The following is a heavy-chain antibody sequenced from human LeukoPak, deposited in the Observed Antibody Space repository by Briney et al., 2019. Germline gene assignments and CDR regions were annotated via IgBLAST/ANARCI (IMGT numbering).Heavy chain of an antibody. CDR3: ARLGGYSYGYSGAFDI. V-gene: IGHV4-39*02. J-gene: IGHJ3*02. Sequence: SETLSLTCTVSGGSISSSVYYWGCIRQPPGKGLEWIGNIYYSGSTYYNPSLKSRVSISVDTSKKHFSLRLGSVTAADTAVYYCARLGGYSYGYSGAFDIWGQGTMVTVSS. D-gene: IGHD5-18*01. CDR1: GGSISSSVYY. CDR2: IYYSGST.